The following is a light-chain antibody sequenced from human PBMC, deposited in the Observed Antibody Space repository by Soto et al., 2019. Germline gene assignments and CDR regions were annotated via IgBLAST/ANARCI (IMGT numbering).Light chain of an antibody. CDR3: LQNNSYPVT. V-gene: IGKV1-17*01. CDR2: SAS. CDR1: QGIRHD. J-gene: IGKJ1*01. Sequence: DIQMTQSPSSLSASVGDRVTITCRASQGIRHDLGWYQQKPGKAPKRLIYSASSSQSGVPSRFSGSGSGTEFTLTISSLQPEDFATYYCLQNNSYPVTFGQGTKVDIK.